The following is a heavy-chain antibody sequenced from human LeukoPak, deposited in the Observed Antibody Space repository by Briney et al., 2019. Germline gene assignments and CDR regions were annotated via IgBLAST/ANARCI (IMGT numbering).Heavy chain of an antibody. CDR2: IKQDGSEN. J-gene: IGHJ3*02. D-gene: IGHD3-9*01. CDR3: ATYWRYFDWLLSDI. CDR1: GLTFGDYW. V-gene: IGHV3-7*05. Sequence: RGSLRLSCEASGLTFGDYWMMRVRQAPGKGQECVANIKQDGSENHYVDSVKGRFTISRDNAKNSLSLQMNSLRAEDTAVYYCATYWRYFDWLLSDIWGLGTMVTVSS.